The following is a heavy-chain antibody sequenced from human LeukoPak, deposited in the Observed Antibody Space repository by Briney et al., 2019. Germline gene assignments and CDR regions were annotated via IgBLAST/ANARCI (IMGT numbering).Heavy chain of an antibody. Sequence: SETLSLTCTVSGGSISDYYWNWMRQPPGKGLEWIGYIYYSGRTNYNPSLKSRVSISIDTSKNQFSLKLSSVTAADTAVYYCARDFRGSVDAFDIWGQGTMVAVSS. CDR2: IYYSGRT. CDR1: GGSISDYY. V-gene: IGHV4-59*01. CDR3: ARDFRGSVDAFDI. J-gene: IGHJ3*02.